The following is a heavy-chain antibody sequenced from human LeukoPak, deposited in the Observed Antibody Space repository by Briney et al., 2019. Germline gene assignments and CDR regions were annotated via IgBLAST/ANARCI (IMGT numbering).Heavy chain of an antibody. CDR1: GGSISSYY. V-gene: IGHV4-59*01. CDR2: IYYSGST. CDR3: ARVSPSSWYDY. Sequence: SETLSLTCTVSGGSISSYYWSWIRQPPGKGLEWIGYIYYSGSTIYNPSLKSRVTISVDTSKNQFSLKLSSVTAADTAVYYCARVSPSSWYDYWGQGTLVTVSS. J-gene: IGHJ4*02. D-gene: IGHD6-13*01.